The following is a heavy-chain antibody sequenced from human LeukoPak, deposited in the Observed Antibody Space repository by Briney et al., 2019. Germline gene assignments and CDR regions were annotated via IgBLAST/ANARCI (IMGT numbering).Heavy chain of an antibody. CDR3: AKGNPSPYDY. Sequence: GGSLRLSCAASGFTFSSYAMSWVRQAPGKGMEWVSAISGSGGSTYYADSVKGRFTISRDNCKNTLYLQMHSLRAEDTAVYYCAKGNPSPYDYWGQGTLVTVSS. CDR1: GFTFSSYA. J-gene: IGHJ4*02. CDR2: ISGSGGST. V-gene: IGHV3-23*01. D-gene: IGHD1-14*01.